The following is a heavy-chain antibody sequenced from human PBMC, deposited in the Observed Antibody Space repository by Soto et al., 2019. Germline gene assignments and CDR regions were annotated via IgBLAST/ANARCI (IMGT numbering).Heavy chain of an antibody. J-gene: IGHJ5*02. D-gene: IGHD3-3*01. CDR3: AHRATITIFGVVIGDNWFNP. CDR1: GFSLSTSGVG. CDR2: IYWDDDK. V-gene: IGHV2-5*02. Sequence: QITLKESGPTLVKPTQTLTLTCTFSGFSLSTSGVGVGWIRQPPGKSLEWLALIYWDDDKRYSPSLKGRLTITKDTSKSQAVLTITNIDPVDTATYYCAHRATITIFGVVIGDNWFNPCGQGTLVTVSS.